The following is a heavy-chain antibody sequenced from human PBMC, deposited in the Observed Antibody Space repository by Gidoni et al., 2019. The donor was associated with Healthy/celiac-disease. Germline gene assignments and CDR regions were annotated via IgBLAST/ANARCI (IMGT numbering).Heavy chain of an antibody. V-gene: IGHV4-34*01. CDR1: GGSFSGYY. Sequence: QVQLQQWGAGLLKPSETLSPTCAVYGGSFSGYYWSWIRQPPGKGLEWIGEINHSGSTNYNPSLKSRVTISVDTAKNQFSLKLSSVTAADTAVYYCARDPLWFYGMDVWGQGTTVTVSS. D-gene: IGHD3-10*01. CDR3: ARDPLWFYGMDV. J-gene: IGHJ6*02. CDR2: INHSGST.